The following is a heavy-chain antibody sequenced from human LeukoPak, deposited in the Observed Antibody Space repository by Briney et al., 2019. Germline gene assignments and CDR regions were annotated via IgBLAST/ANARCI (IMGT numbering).Heavy chain of an antibody. CDR2: IYPGDSRT. CDR3: AKFHCSGPTCYNDY. J-gene: IGHJ4*02. D-gene: IGHD2-15*01. CDR1: GYTFTSYW. Sequence: PGESLKISCQGSGYTFTSYWIGWVRQMPGKGLEWMGIIYPGDSRTTYSPSFQGQVAISADKSISTAYLQWSSLKASDTAVYYCAKFHCSGPTCYNDYWGQGTPVTVSS. V-gene: IGHV5-51*01.